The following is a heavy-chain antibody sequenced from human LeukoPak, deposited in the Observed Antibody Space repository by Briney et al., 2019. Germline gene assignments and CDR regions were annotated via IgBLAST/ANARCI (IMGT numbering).Heavy chain of an antibody. CDR2: ISAYNGNT. J-gene: IGHJ4*02. Sequence: ASVKVSCKXSGYTFTSYGISWVRQAPGQGLEGMGWISAYNGNTNYSQKLQGRVTMTTDTSTSTAYMELRSLRSDDTAVYYCATLGIVGAWGYWGQGTLVTVSS. D-gene: IGHD1-26*01. CDR1: GYTFTSYG. V-gene: IGHV1-18*01. CDR3: ATLGIVGAWGY.